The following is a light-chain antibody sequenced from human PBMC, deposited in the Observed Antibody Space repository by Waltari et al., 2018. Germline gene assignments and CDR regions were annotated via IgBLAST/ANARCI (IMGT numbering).Light chain of an antibody. CDR2: DNN. CDR3: HSRDASGVGGT. CDR1: SPRSYY. J-gene: IGLJ2*01. V-gene: IGLV3-19*01. Sequence: TQDPPVSVALGQTVKITCPGDSPRSYYASWYHQRTGQAPILVMYDNNHRPSGVPDRFSGSNSDNTASLTITGAQADDEGHYYCHSRDASGVGGTFGGGTKLTVV.